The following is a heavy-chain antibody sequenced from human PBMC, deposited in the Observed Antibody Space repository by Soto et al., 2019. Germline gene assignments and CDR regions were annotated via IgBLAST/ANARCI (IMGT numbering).Heavy chain of an antibody. V-gene: IGHV1-69*13. CDR1: GGTFSSYA. CDR2: IIPIFGTA. D-gene: IGHD3-3*01. CDR3: ARDQRGGIIPSIYVDP. Sequence: ASVKVSCKAPGGTFSSYAISWVRQAPGQGLEWMGGIIPIFGTANYAQKFQGRVTITADESTSTAYMELSRLRSEDTAVSYCARDQRGGIIPSIYVDPWG. J-gene: IGHJ5*02.